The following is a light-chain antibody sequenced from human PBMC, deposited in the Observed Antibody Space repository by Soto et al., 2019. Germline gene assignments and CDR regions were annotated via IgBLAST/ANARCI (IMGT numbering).Light chain of an antibody. CDR2: KAS. Sequence: DSQMKQSPAALSGSVGERVTITSRASQTISSWLAWYQQKPGKAPKLLIYKASTLKSGVPSRFSGSGSGTEFTLTISSLQPDDFATYYCQHYNSYSEAFGQGTKVDIK. V-gene: IGKV1-5*03. CDR1: QTISSW. J-gene: IGKJ1*01. CDR3: QHYNSYSEA.